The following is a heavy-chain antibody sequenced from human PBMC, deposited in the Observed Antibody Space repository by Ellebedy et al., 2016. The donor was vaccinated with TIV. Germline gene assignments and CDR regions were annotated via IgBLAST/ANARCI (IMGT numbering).Heavy chain of an antibody. J-gene: IGHJ4*02. V-gene: IGHV3-30*03. CDR1: GFTFRSHG. CDR3: ARGGSSGSSDY. CDR2: ISSDGSNK. D-gene: IGHD3-10*01. Sequence: GGSLRLSXVASGFTFRSHGIYWVRQAPGKGLEWVAVISSDGSNKYYADSVKGRFTISRDNSKNTLYLQMNSLRTDVMAVYYCARGGSSGSSDYWGQGTLVTVSS.